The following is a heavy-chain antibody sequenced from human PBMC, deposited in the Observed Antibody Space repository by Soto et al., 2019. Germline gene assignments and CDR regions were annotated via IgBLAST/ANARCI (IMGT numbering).Heavy chain of an antibody. CDR1: GFSFSDYN. J-gene: IGHJ4*02. V-gene: IGHV3-48*02. Sequence: EVQLVESGGVLAQPGGSLRLSCGASGFSFSDYNMNWVRQAPGKGLEWVSYITTSSSFTLYADSVKGRFTISRDNAKSSLYLQMNSLRDEDTAVYDCARERPGIPFDYWGQGTLVTVSS. CDR2: ITTSSSFT. CDR3: ARERPGIPFDY. D-gene: IGHD5-18*01.